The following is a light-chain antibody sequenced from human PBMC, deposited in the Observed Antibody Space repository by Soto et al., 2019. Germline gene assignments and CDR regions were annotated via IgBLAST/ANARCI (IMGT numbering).Light chain of an antibody. CDR3: QLYGRAPTWT. CDR2: GAS. V-gene: IGKV3-20*01. Sequence: IVLTQSPDTLSLSPGERATLSCRASQAVITDYLAWYQQKPGQAPRLLLYGASNRATGVPDRFSGSGSGTDFNLTISRLEPEDFEVYYCQLYGRAPTWTFGPGNKVEIK. J-gene: IGKJ1*01. CDR1: QAVITDY.